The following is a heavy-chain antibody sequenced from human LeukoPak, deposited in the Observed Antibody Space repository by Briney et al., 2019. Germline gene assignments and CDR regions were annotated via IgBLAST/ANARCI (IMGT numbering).Heavy chain of an antibody. V-gene: IGHV3-66*01. CDR1: GFTVSSNF. CDR2: IYSGGST. CDR3: ALGLVTDY. Sequence: GGSLRLSCAASGFTVSSNFMSWVRQAPGKGLEWVSVIYSGGSTYYADSVMGRFTISRDNSKNTLYLQMNSLRVEDTAMYYCALGLVTDYWGQGTLVTVSS. D-gene: IGHD3-9*01. J-gene: IGHJ4*02.